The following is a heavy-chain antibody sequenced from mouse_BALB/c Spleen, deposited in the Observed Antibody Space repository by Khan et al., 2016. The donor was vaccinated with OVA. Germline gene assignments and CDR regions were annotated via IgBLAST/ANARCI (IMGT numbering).Heavy chain of an antibody. J-gene: IGHJ1*01. CDR3: ARDYGSLYWYFDD. D-gene: IGHD1-1*01. Sequence: EVQLVESGPGLVKPSQTVSLTCTVTGISITSGNYRWSWIRQFPGNKLEWIGNIYYSGTVTYNPSLTSRTTITRDTSKNQFFLEMNSLTAEDTATYYCARDYGSLYWYFDDWGAGTTVTVSS. CDR2: IYYSGTV. V-gene: IGHV3-5*02. CDR1: GISITSGNYR.